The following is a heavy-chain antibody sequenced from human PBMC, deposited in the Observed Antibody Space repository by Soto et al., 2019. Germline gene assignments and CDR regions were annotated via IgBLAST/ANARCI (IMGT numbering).Heavy chain of an antibody. Sequence: GESLKISCKGSGYSFAGYWITWVRQKPGKGLEWMGRIDPSDSQTYYSPSVRGHVTISVTKSITTVFLQWSSRRASDTAMYYCARQIYDSDTGPNFQYYFDSWGQGTPVTVSS. CDR3: ARQIYDSDTGPNFQYYFDS. J-gene: IGHJ4*02. D-gene: IGHD3-22*01. CDR1: GYSFAGYW. V-gene: IGHV5-10-1*01. CDR2: IDPSDSQT.